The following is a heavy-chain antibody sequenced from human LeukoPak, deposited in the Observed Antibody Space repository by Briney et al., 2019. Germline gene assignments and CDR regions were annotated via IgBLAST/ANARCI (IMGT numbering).Heavy chain of an antibody. CDR2: ISASGDNT. J-gene: IGHJ4*02. CDR3: AKRFCSATRCFHFDY. V-gene: IGHV3-23*01. Sequence: ETLSLTCTVSGGSISRYYWSWIRQPPGKGLEWVSTISASGDNTYYAGSVKGRFTISRDNSKNTLYLQMDSLRAEDTAVYYCAKRFCSATRCFHFDYWGQGTLVTVSS. D-gene: IGHD2-2*01. CDR1: GGSISRYY.